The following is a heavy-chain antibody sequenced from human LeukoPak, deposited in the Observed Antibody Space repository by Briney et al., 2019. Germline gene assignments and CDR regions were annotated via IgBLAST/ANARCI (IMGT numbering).Heavy chain of an antibody. D-gene: IGHD2-2*01. CDR2: IIPILGIA. CDR1: GGTFISYT. CDR3: ARVESTSCDGCIDY. Sequence: SVEVSCKASGGTFISYTISWVRQAPGQGLEWMGRIIPILGIANYAQKFQGRATITADKSTSTAYMELSHLRSEDTAVYYGARVESTSCDGCIDYWGQGTLVTVSS. V-gene: IGHV1-69*02. J-gene: IGHJ4*02.